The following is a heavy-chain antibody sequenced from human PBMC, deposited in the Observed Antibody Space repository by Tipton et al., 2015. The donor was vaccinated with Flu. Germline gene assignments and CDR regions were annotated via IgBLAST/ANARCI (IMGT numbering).Heavy chain of an antibody. CDR2: IYTSGST. D-gene: IGHD3-10*01. CDR3: ARDDGDYGSESYHYYYGMDV. CDR1: GDSISSGTHY. Sequence: LRLSCTVSGDSISSGTHYWSWIRQPAGKGLEWIGRIYTSGSTNYNSSLKTRVTISVDTSKNQFSLKLSSVTAADTAVYYCARDDGDYGSESYHYYYGMDVWGQGTTVTVSS. V-gene: IGHV4-61*02. J-gene: IGHJ6*02.